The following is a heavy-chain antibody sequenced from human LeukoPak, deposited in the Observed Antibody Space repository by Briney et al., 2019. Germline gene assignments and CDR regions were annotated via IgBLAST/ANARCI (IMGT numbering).Heavy chain of an antibody. Sequence: PSETLSLTCTVSGVSIRSHYWIWIRQPPGKGLEWVGDISYSGSTNYNPALKSRVNLSVDTSKNQFSLRLTSVTAADTAVYYCARDGEGDEGWDYWGQGTLVTVSS. CDR2: ISYSGST. J-gene: IGHJ4*02. CDR3: ARDGEGDEGWDY. D-gene: IGHD7-27*01. V-gene: IGHV4-59*11. CDR1: GVSIRSHY.